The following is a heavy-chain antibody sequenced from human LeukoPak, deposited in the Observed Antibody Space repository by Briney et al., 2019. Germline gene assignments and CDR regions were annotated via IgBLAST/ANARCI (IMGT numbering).Heavy chain of an antibody. CDR2: INSDGSRI. J-gene: IGHJ4*02. D-gene: IGHD5-12*01. CDR3: ARAPQIGFSGFDKNY. CDR1: GFTLSDYW. V-gene: IGHV3-74*01. Sequence: GGSLRLSCAASGFTLSDYWMHWVRQAPGKGLVWVSRINSDGSRIIYADSVKGRFTISRDNAKNPVYLQMNSLRADDTAVYFCARAPQIGFSGFDKNYWGQGTLVTVSS.